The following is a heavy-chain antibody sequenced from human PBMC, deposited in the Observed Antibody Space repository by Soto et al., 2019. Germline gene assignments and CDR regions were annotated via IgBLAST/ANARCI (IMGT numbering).Heavy chain of an antibody. CDR1: RVAFSKFI. CDR2: IIPIFGTA. V-gene: IGHV1-69*13. J-gene: IGHJ6*02. Sequence: SVKVSCKASRVAFSKFIVTWVRQAPGLGLEWMGGIIPIFGTANYAQKFQGRVTITADESTSTAYMELSSLRSEDTAVYYCARVRGITQYYYYGMDVWGQGTTVTVSS. D-gene: IGHD6-13*01. CDR3: ARVRGITQYYYYGMDV.